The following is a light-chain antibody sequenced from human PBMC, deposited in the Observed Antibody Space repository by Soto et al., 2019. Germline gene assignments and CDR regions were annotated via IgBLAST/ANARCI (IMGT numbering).Light chain of an antibody. CDR2: LGS. CDR3: MQALQNPLT. J-gene: IGKJ4*01. Sequence: EIVMTQSPLSLTVTPGEPASISCRSSQNLLQSNGYNCLDWYLQKLGQSPQPLIYLGSNRASGVTDRFSGSGTGTYFTLKISRVAVADVGVYDGMQALQNPLTFGGGTKVEIK. CDR1: QNLLQSNGYNC. V-gene: IGKV2-28*01.